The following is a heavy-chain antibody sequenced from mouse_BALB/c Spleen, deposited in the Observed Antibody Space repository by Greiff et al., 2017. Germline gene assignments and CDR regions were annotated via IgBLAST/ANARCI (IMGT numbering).Heavy chain of an antibody. D-gene: IGHD1-1*01. Sequence: EVKLMESGGGLVQPGGSRKLSCAASGFTFSSFGMHWVRQAPEKGLEWVAYISSGSSTIYYADTVKGRFTISRDNPKNTLFLQMTSLRSEDTAMYYCARSIDYYGSWFAYWGPGTLVTVSA. J-gene: IGHJ3*01. CDR3: ARSIDYYGSWFAY. V-gene: IGHV5-17*02. CDR2: ISSGSSTI. CDR1: GFTFSSFG.